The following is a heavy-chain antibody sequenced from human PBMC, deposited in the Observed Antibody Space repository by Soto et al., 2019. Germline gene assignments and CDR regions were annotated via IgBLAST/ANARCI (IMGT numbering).Heavy chain of an antibody. Sequence: QVQLVQSGAEVKKPGASVKVSCKASGYTFTSYGISWVRQAPGQGLEWMGWISAYNGNTNYAQKPQGRVTMTTDTSESTAYMEMRSLRSDDTAVYYCARGVVVVPAATRGGYYYYGMDVWGQGTTVTVSS. CDR2: ISAYNGNT. CDR3: ARGVVVVPAATRGGYYYYGMDV. J-gene: IGHJ6*02. D-gene: IGHD2-2*01. V-gene: IGHV1-18*01. CDR1: GYTFTSYG.